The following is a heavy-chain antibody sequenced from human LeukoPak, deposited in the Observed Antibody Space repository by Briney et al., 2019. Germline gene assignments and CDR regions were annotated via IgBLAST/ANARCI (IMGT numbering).Heavy chain of an antibody. CDR1: DGSISRSNW. D-gene: IGHD4-23*01. J-gene: IGHJ6*02. V-gene: IGHV4-4*02. CDR3: AGGVSGGADYYYYGMDV. CDR2: VYHGGST. Sequence: SETLSLTCTVSDGSISRSNWWTWVHQPPGKGLEWIVEVYHGGSTNCNPSLKSRVTISIDKSKSQFSLKLTSVTAADTAVYYCAGGVSGGADYYYYGMDVWGQGTTVTVSS.